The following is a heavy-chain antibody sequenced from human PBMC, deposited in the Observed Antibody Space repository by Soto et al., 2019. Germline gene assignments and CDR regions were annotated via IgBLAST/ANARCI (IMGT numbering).Heavy chain of an antibody. V-gene: IGHV4-30-4*01. D-gene: IGHD4-17*01. J-gene: IGHJ4*02. Sequence: QVQLQETGPGLVKPSQTLSLTCTVSGDSISSGEHYWSWIRQPPGKGLEWIGYIYYSGSTYYNPSLKSRVTIIVDTSENQFSLKLSSVTAADTAVYYCARVGAVTSFGHWVQGTLVTVSS. CDR1: GDSISSGEHY. CDR3: ARVGAVTSFGH. CDR2: IYYSGST.